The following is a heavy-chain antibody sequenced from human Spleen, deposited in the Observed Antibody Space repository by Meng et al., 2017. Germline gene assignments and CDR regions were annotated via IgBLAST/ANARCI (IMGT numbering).Heavy chain of an antibody. V-gene: IGHV4-34*01. Sequence: VQGPPCGSGPLKPSEALSLAFAGDGWSFSVYQCRGIRQAPIEGMEYSGKINHSASTNYNPSIKVRVTISVDTSKNQFALEPNSVIDADTAVYYSASAGGSSWGQGTLVTVSS. CDR2: INHSAST. CDR1: GWSFSVYQ. CDR3: ASAGGSS. J-gene: IGHJ4*02. D-gene: IGHD6-13*01.